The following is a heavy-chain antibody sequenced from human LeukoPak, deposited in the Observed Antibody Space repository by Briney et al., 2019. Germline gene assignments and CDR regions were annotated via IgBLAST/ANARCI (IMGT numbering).Heavy chain of an antibody. V-gene: IGHV4-4*09. CDR3: ARGKWELLGYYYYYMDV. Sequence: SETLSLTCTVSGGSISSYYWSWIRQPPGKGLEWIGYIYTSGSTNYNPSLKSRVTISVDTSKNQFSLKLSSVTAADTAVYYCARGKWELLGYYYYYMDVWGKGTTVTVSS. CDR2: IYTSGST. CDR1: GGSISSYY. J-gene: IGHJ6*03. D-gene: IGHD1-26*01.